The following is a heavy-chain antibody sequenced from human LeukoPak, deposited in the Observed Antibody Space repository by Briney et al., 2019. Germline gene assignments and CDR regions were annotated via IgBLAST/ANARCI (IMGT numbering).Heavy chain of an antibody. D-gene: IGHD1-26*01. CDR2: IYYSGST. Sequence: PSETLSLTCTVSGVSISSGGYYWSWIRQHPGKGLEWIGYIYYSGSTYYNPSLKSRVTISVDTSKNQFSLKLSSVTAADTAVYYCARDSNSGGINASMRYYYYGMDVWGQGTTVTVSS. CDR1: GVSISSGGYY. J-gene: IGHJ6*02. CDR3: ARDSNSGGINASMRYYYYGMDV. V-gene: IGHV4-31*03.